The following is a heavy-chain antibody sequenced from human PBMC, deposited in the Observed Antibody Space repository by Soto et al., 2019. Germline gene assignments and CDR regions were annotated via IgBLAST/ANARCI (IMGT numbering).Heavy chain of an antibody. CDR2: MSYDGSNK. CDR3: AAGYSFGDY. Sequence: QVQLVESGGGVVQPGRSLRLSCAASGFTSSNYGMHWVRQAPGKGLEWVALMSYDGSNKYYADSVKGRFTISRDNSRNTLYLQMNSLRAEDTAVYYCAAGYSFGDYWGQGTLVTVSS. J-gene: IGHJ4*02. V-gene: IGHV3-30*03. D-gene: IGHD5-18*01. CDR1: GFTSSNYG.